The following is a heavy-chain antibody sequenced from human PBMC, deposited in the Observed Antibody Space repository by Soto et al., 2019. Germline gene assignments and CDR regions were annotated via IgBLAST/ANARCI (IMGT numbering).Heavy chain of an antibody. D-gene: IGHD4-17*01. V-gene: IGHV1-69*13. Sequence: ASVKVSCKASGGTFSNHAISWVRQAPGQVPEWMGVIIPLSGTTNYAQKFQGRVTITADESMTTAYMELSSLRAEDTAVYYCAKGVDYGDLNYFDYWGQGTLVTVSS. CDR2: IIPLSGTT. CDR3: AKGVDYGDLNYFDY. CDR1: GGTFSNHA. J-gene: IGHJ4*02.